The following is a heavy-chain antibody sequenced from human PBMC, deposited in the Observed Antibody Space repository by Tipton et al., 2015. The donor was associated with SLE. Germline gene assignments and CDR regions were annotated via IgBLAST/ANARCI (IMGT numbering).Heavy chain of an antibody. CDR3: ARDWGWDLLDY. Sequence: GSLRLSCVASGFDFSSYWMHWVRQAPGKGLEWVSRVHSDGSRTVYADSVKGRFTISRDDTKNTVYLQMNSLRGDDTAVYYCARDWGWDLLDYWGQGTLVTVSS. D-gene: IGHD1-26*01. CDR1: GFDFSSYW. V-gene: IGHV3-74*01. J-gene: IGHJ4*02. CDR2: VHSDGSRT.